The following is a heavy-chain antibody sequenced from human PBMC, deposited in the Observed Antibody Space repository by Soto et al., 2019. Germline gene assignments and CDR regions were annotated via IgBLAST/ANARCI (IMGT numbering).Heavy chain of an antibody. CDR3: ARLNYEDWFDP. CDR2: INPNSGGT. Sequence: ASVKVSCKASGYTFTGYYMHWVRQAPGQGLEWMGWINPNSGGTNYAQKYQGWVTMTRDTSISTAYMELSRLRSDDTAVYSCARLNYEDWFDPWGQGTLVTVSS. D-gene: IGHD1-7*01. V-gene: IGHV1-2*04. CDR1: GYTFTGYY. J-gene: IGHJ5*02.